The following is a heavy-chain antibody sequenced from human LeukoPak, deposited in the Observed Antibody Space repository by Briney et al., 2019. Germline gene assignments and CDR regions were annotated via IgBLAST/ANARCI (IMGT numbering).Heavy chain of an antibody. Sequence: SETLSLTCTVSGGSISSGDYYWSWIRQPPGKGLEWIGYIYYSGSTYYNPSLKSRVTISVDTSKNQFSLKLSSVTAADTAVYYCARELPLAWYFDLWGRGTLVTVSS. CDR1: GGSISSGDYY. V-gene: IGHV4-30-4*01. D-gene: IGHD2-15*01. J-gene: IGHJ2*01. CDR2: IYYSGST. CDR3: ARELPLAWYFDL.